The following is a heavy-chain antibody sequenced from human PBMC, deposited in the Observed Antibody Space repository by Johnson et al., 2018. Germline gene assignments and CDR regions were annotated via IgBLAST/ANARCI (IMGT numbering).Heavy chain of an antibody. V-gene: IGHV3-23*04. CDR2: ISWNSGSI. CDR3: ARSRGMREYFQH. CDR1: GFTFSSYV. D-gene: IGHD3-22*01. J-gene: IGHJ1*01. Sequence: AQLVESGGGLVQPGGSLRLSCAASGFTFSSYVMTWVRQAPGKGLEWVSGISWNSGSIGYADSVKGRFTISRDNSKNTVYLQMNSLRAEDTAVYYCARSRGMREYFQHWGQGTLVTVSS.